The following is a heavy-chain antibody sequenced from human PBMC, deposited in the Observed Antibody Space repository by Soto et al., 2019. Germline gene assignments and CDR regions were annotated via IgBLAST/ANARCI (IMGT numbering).Heavy chain of an antibody. V-gene: IGHV1-2*04. CDR2: INPNSGGT. J-gene: IGHJ6*02. Sequence: EASVKVSCKASGYTFTIYYMHWVRQAPGQGLEWMGWINPNSGGTNYAQKFQGWVTMTRDTSISTAYMELSRLRSDDTAVYYCARYSNYVGSYYGRYVWGQGTTFTVSS. CDR3: ARYSNYVGSYYGRYV. CDR1: GYTFTIYY. D-gene: IGHD4-4*01.